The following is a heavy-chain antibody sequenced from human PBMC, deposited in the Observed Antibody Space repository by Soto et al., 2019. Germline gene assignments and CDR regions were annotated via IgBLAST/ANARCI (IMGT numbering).Heavy chain of an antibody. V-gene: IGHV3-23*01. CDR3: AKDPRRFGESYGMDV. CDR2: ISGSGGST. Sequence: GGSLRLSCAASGFTFSSYSMNWVRQAPGKGLEWVSAISGSGGSTYYADSVKGRFTISRDNSKNTLYLQMNSLRAEDTAVYYCAKDPRRFGESYGMDVWGQGTTVTVSS. J-gene: IGHJ6*02. D-gene: IGHD3-10*01. CDR1: GFTFSSYS.